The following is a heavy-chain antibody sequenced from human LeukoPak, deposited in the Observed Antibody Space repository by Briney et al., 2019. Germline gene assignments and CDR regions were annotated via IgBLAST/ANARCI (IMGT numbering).Heavy chain of an antibody. CDR3: AKGQVGWYYFTMDV. D-gene: IGHD6-19*01. V-gene: IGHV3-23*01. J-gene: IGHJ6*02. Sequence: GGSLRLSCVASGFTFSTYAMSWVRQAPGKGLERVSAISGSGDSTYYADSVKGRFTISRDNSKNTLYLQMNSLRAEDTAVYYCAKGQVGWYYFTMDVWGQGTTVTVSS. CDR2: ISGSGDST. CDR1: GFTFSTYA.